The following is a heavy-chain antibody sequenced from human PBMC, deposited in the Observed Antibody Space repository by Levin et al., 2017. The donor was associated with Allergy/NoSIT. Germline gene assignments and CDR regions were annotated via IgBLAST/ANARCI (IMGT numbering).Heavy chain of an antibody. J-gene: IGHJ4*02. CDR3: ARHVGLVVVTAPYFDY. CDR1: GGSISSSSYY. D-gene: IGHD2-21*02. CDR2: IYYSGST. Sequence: PSQTLSLTCTVSGGSISSSSYYWGWIRQPPGKGLEWIGSIYYSGSTYYNPSLKSRVTISVDTSKNQFSLKLSSVTAADTAVYYCARHVGLVVVTAPYFDYWGQGTLVTVSS. V-gene: IGHV4-39*01.